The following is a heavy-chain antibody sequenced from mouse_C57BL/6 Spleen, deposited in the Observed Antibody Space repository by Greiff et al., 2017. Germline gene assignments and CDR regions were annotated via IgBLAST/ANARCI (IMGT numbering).Heavy chain of an antibody. Sequence: EVMLVESGGGLVQPGGSLKLSCAASGFTFSDYYMYWVRQTPEKRLEWVAYISNGGGSTYYPDTVKGRFTISRDNAKNTLYLQMSRLKSEDTAMYYCAKHVGNDYYAMDYWGQGTSVTVSS. CDR2: ISNGGGST. V-gene: IGHV5-12*01. J-gene: IGHJ4*01. CDR3: AKHVGNDYYAMDY. D-gene: IGHD2-1*01. CDR1: GFTFSDYY.